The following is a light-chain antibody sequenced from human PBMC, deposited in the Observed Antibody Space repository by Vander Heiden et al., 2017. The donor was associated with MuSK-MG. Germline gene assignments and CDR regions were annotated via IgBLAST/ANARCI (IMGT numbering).Light chain of an antibody. CDR2: DAS. Sequence: DIQMTQSPSTLSASVGDRVTITCRASQSISKWMAWYQQKQGEAPKLLIYDASSLEKGVPSRFSDDGFGAEFRLTINSLQPDDVATYYCQHENRFPVTFGQGTKVEIK. V-gene: IGKV1-5*01. CDR1: QSISKW. CDR3: QHENRFPVT. J-gene: IGKJ1*01.